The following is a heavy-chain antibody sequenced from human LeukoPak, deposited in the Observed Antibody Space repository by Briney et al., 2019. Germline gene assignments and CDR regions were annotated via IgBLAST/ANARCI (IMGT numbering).Heavy chain of an antibody. Sequence: GASVKVSCKASGYTFTSYGISWVRQAPGQGLEWMGWISAYNGDTNYAQKLQGRVTMTTDTSTSTAHMELRSLRSDDTAVYYCARDRRVYDSSGYYYGYWGQGTLVTVSS. D-gene: IGHD3-22*01. J-gene: IGHJ4*02. CDR1: GYTFTSYG. V-gene: IGHV1-18*01. CDR3: ARDRRVYDSSGYYYGY. CDR2: ISAYNGDT.